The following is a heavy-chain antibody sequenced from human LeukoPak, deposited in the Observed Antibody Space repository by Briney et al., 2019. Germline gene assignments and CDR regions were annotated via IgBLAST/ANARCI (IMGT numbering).Heavy chain of an antibody. D-gene: IGHD7-27*01. Sequence: SETLSLTCTVSGGSISSGSYYWSWIRQPAGKGLEWIGRIYTSGSTNYNPSLKSRVTISVDTSKNQFSLKLSSVTAADTAVYYCARLKGGSLAGGINYYYYGMDVWGQGTTVTVSS. CDR2: IYTSGST. J-gene: IGHJ6*02. CDR3: ARLKGGSLAGGINYYYYGMDV. CDR1: GGSISSGSYY. V-gene: IGHV4-61*02.